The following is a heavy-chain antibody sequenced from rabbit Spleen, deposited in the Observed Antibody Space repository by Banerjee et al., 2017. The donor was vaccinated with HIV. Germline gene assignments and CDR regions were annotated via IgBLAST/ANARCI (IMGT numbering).Heavy chain of an antibody. V-gene: IGHV1S47*01. CDR2: IEPIFGNT. CDR1: GFDFSNYG. CDR3: TRDGAGGSYFAL. Sequence: EESGGDLVKPGASLTLTCKASGFDFSNYGVTWVRQAPGKGLEWIGYIEPIFGNTYYASWVNGRFTISSHNAQNTLYLQMTSLTAADTATYFCTRDGAGGSYFALWGPGTLVTV. D-gene: IGHD8-1*01. J-gene: IGHJ4*01.